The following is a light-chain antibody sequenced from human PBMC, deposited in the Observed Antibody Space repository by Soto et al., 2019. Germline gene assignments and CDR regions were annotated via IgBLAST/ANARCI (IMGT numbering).Light chain of an antibody. CDR2: EGS. J-gene: IGLJ2*01. Sequence: QSVLTQPASVSGSPGQSITISCTGTSSDVGSYNLVSWYQQHPGKAPKLMIYEGSKRPSGVSNRFSGSKSGNTASLTISGLQAADEADYYCCSYAGSHVVFGGGTKLTVL. V-gene: IGLV2-23*01. CDR1: SSDVGSYNL. CDR3: CSYAGSHVV.